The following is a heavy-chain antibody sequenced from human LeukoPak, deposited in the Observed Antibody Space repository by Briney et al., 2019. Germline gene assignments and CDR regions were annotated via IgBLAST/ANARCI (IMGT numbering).Heavy chain of an antibody. Sequence: ASVTVSCKASGYTFTSYGISWVRQAPGQGLEWMGWISAYNGNTNYAQKLQGRVTMTTDTSTSTAYMELRSLRSDDTAVYYCARDWPYSSSWYLVYWGQGTLVTVSS. J-gene: IGHJ4*02. CDR1: GYTFTSYG. V-gene: IGHV1-18*01. D-gene: IGHD6-13*01. CDR2: ISAYNGNT. CDR3: ARDWPYSSSWYLVY.